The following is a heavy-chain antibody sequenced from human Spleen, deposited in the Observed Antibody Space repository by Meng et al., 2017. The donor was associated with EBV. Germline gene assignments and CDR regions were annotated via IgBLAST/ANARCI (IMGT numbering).Heavy chain of an antibody. CDR1: GYTFTSYA. Sequence: VQVVPAGAEVKKPGASVKVSCKASGYTFTSYAMHWVRQAPGQRLEWMGWINGGSGNTKYSQKFQGRVTITRDTSASTVYMELSSLRSEESAVYYCARSIDSGVFDPWGQGTLVTVSS. CDR3: ARSIDSGVFDP. V-gene: IGHV1-3*01. J-gene: IGHJ5*02. D-gene: IGHD1-26*01. CDR2: INGGSGNT.